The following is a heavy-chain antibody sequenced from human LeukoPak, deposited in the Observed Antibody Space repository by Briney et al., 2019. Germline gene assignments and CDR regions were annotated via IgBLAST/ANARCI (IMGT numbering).Heavy chain of an antibody. CDR3: ARPKVVRGVDGAFDI. Sequence: GGSLRLSCAASGFTFDDYAIHWVRQAPGRGLEWVSLISGDGNSTYYADSVKGRFTISRDNSKNSLYLQMNSLRTEDTALYYCARPKVVRGVDGAFDIWGQGTM. CDR1: GFTFDDYA. V-gene: IGHV3-43*02. J-gene: IGHJ3*02. CDR2: ISGDGNST. D-gene: IGHD3-10*01.